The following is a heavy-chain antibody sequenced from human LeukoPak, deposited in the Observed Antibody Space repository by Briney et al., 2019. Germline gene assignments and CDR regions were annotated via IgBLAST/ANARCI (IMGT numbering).Heavy chain of an antibody. CDR1: GGSISSYY. J-gene: IGHJ3*02. D-gene: IGHD1-26*01. CDR2: IYYSGST. CDR3: ATTGIVGATTFPAFDI. V-gene: IGHV4-59*01. Sequence: SETLSLTCTVSGGSISSYYWSWIRQPPGKGLEWIGYIYYSGSTNYNPSLKSRVTISVDTSKNQFSPKLSSVTAADTAVYYCATTGIVGATTFPAFDIWGQGTMVTVSS.